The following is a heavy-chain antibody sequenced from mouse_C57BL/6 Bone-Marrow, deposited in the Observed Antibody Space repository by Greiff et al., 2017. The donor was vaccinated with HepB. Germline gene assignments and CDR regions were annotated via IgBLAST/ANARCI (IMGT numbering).Heavy chain of an antibody. CDR2: FYPGSGSI. J-gene: IGHJ3*01. Sequence: LQESGAELVKPGASVKLSCKASGYTFTEYTIHWVKQRSGQGLEWIGWFYPGSGSIKYNEKFKDKATLTADKSSSTVYMELSRLTSEDSAVYFCAKDEGGRGAPPWFAYWGQGTLVTVSA. CDR1: GYTFTEYT. CDR3: AKDEGGRGAPPWFAY. V-gene: IGHV1-62-2*01.